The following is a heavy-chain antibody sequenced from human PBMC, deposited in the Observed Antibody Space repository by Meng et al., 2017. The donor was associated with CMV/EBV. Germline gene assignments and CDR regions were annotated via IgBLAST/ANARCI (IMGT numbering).Heavy chain of an antibody. CDR2: IIPIFGTA. D-gene: IGHD2-2*01. CDR3: ARDLVYYCSSTSCYFDLYYGVDV. J-gene: IGHJ6*02. V-gene: IGHV1-69*05. Sequence: SVKVSCKASGCTFSSYAISWVRQAPGQGLEWMGGIIPIFGTANYAQKFQGRVTITTDESTSPAYMELSRLRSEDTAVYYCARDLVYYCSSTSCYFDLYYGVDVWGQGTTVTVSS. CDR1: GCTFSSYA.